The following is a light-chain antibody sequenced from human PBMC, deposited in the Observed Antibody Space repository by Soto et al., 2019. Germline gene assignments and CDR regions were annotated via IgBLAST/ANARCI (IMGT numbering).Light chain of an antibody. CDR3: QSYDSSLSGGVV. V-gene: IGLV1-40*01. J-gene: IGLJ2*01. CDR2: GNS. CDR1: XXXXGAGYD. Sequence: QSVLTQPPSVSGAPGQRVTISCTXXXXXXGAGYDVHWYQQLPGTAPKLLIYGNSNRPSGVPDRFSGSKSGTSASLAITGLQAEDEADYYCQSYDSSLSGGVVFGGGTKVTVL.